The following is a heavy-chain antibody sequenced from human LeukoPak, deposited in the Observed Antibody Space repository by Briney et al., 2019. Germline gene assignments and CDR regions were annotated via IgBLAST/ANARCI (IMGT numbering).Heavy chain of an antibody. CDR1: GFTFSSYG. CDR2: IWYGGSNK. D-gene: IGHD4-23*01. Sequence: GGSLRLSCAASGFTFSSYGMHWVRQAPGKGLEWVAFIWYGGSNKYSADSVKGRFAISRDNSKNTLSLQMNNLRAEDTAVYYCAREAYGGNFPYYYYGMDVWGQGTTVTVSS. J-gene: IGHJ6*02. CDR3: AREAYGGNFPYYYYGMDV. V-gene: IGHV3-33*01.